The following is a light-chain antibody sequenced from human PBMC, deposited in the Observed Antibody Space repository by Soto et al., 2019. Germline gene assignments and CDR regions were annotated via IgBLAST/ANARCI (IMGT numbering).Light chain of an antibody. CDR3: AAWDDRLNAYV. CDR2: SSN. J-gene: IGLJ1*01. V-gene: IGLV1-44*01. CDR1: SSTIGSNA. Sequence: QSVLTQPPSASGTPGQRVTISCSGSSSTIGSNAVDWYQQLPGTAPKLLIYSSNQRPSGVPDRFSGSKSGTSASLAIRGLQSDDESDYYCAAWDDRLNAYVFGTGTKLTVL.